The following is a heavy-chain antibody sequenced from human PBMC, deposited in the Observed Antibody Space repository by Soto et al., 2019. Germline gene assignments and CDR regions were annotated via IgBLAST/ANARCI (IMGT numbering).Heavy chain of an antibody. V-gene: IGHV3-33*01. CDR2: IWYDGSNK. J-gene: IGHJ4*02. Sequence: ESGGGVVQPGRSLRLSCAASGFTFSRHGMHWVRQAPGKGLEWVAVIWYDGSNKYYADSVKGRFTISRDNSKNTLYLQMNSLRAEYTAVYYWARDEEMATISFFDYWGQGTLVTVSS. CDR3: ARDEEMATISFFDY. D-gene: IGHD5-12*01. CDR1: GFTFSRHG.